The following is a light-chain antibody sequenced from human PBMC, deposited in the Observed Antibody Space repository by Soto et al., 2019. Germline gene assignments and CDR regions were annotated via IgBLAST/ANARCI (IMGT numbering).Light chain of an antibody. J-gene: IGLJ2*01. CDR3: QSYDNGLSASV. V-gene: IGLV1-40*01. CDR1: SSNIGAGPV. Sequence: QAVVTQPPSVSGAPVQRVTISCTGSSSNIGAGPVVHWYQQFPGRAPNLLIFGSSNRPSGVPYRFSGSKSGTSASLAITGLQAEDEADYYCQSYDNGLSASVFGGGTKLTVL. CDR2: GSS.